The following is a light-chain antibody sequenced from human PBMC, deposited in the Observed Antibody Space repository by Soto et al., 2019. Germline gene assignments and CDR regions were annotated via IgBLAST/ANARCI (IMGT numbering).Light chain of an antibody. CDR2: ATS. J-gene: IGKJ1*01. V-gene: IGKV3-20*01. Sequence: EIVLTQSPDTLSLSPGERATLSCRASQSVSGSYLAWYQQKPGQAPRLLIYATSRRATGIPDRFSGSWSGTGLTLTINRLEPEDFAVYYCQHYGNSPWTFGQGTTVEIK. CDR1: QSVSGSY. CDR3: QHYGNSPWT.